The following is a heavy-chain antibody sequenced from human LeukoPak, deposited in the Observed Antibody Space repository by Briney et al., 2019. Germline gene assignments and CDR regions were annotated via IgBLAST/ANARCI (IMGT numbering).Heavy chain of an antibody. J-gene: IGHJ4*02. CDR2: INAGNGNT. Sequence: ASVKVSCKASGYTFTSYAMHWVRQAPGQRLEWMGWINAGNGNTKYSQKFQDRVTTTRDASASTAYMELSSLRSEDTAVYYCAILIAAAGLGDYWGQGTLVTVSS. D-gene: IGHD6-13*01. V-gene: IGHV1-3*01. CDR1: GYTFTSYA. CDR3: AILIAAAGLGDY.